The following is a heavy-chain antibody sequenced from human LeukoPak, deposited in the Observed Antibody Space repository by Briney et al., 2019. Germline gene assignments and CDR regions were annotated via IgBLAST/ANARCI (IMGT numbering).Heavy chain of an antibody. CDR1: GFIFNSYA. J-gene: IGHJ4*02. CDR2: ITSSGNNI. D-gene: IGHD3-16*02. V-gene: IGHV3-64*02. CDR3: TRGPGYDYVWGSFRADY. Sequence: GGSLRLSCAASGFIFNSYAMHWVRQAPGRGLEYVSAITSSGNNIFYADSVKGRFTISRDNSKNTLYLQMGSLRAEDMAVHYCTRGPGYDYVWGSFRADYWGQGTLVTVSS.